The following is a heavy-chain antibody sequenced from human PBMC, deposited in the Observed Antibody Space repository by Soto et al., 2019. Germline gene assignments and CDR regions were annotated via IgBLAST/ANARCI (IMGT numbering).Heavy chain of an antibody. CDR2: ISYDGSNK. Sequence: HPGGSLRLSCAASGFTFSSYAMHWVRQAPGKGLEWVAVISYDGSNKYYADSVKGRFTIPRDNSKNTLYLQMNSLRAEDTAVYYCARDSLRQWLSTYYYYGMDVWGQGTTVTVSS. CDR3: ARDSLRQWLSTYYYYGMDV. V-gene: IGHV3-30-3*01. J-gene: IGHJ6*02. CDR1: GFTFSSYA. D-gene: IGHD6-19*01.